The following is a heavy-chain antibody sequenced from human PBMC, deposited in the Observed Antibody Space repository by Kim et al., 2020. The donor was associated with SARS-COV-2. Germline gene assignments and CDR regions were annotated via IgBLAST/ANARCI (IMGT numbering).Heavy chain of an antibody. CDR2: ISYDGSNK. CDR1: GVTFQEYG. V-gene: IGHV3-30*18. D-gene: IGHD3-10*01. J-gene: IGHJ4*01. Sequence: GGSLRLSCAGSGVTFQEYGIHWVRQAPGKGLEWVAVISYDGSNKYYAASVKGRFPISRENSTKTGYLEVSSRRAEATAVYYCANDKSCYFYSGNLVYWG. CDR3: ANDKSCYFYSGNLVY.